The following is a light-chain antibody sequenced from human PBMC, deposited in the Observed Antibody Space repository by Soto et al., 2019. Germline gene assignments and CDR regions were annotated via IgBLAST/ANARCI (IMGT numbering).Light chain of an antibody. CDR2: GAS. CDR1: QSVRFSY. V-gene: IGKV3-20*01. CDR3: QQYGSLWT. Sequence: EILMTQSPATLSVSPGASATLSCSASQSVRFSYLAWYQQKVGQAPRLLIYGASSRATGIPDRFSGSGSGTEFTLTISSLEPEDFAVDYCQQYGSLWTFGQGTKVDIK. J-gene: IGKJ1*01.